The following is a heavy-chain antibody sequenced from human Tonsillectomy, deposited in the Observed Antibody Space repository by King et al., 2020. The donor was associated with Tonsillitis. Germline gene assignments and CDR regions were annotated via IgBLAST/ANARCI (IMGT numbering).Heavy chain of an antibody. J-gene: IGHJ4*02. D-gene: IGHD5-18*01. CDR2: ISYDGSNK. V-gene: IGHV3-30-3*01. Sequence: VQLVESGGGVVQPGRSLRLSCAASGFTFSSYAMHWVRQAPGKGLEWVAVISYDGSNKYYADSVKGRFTISRDNSMDTLYLQMNSLRVEDTAVYYCARDEPRLGNSYDYWGQGTLVTVSS. CDR1: GFTFSSYA. CDR3: ARDEPRLGNSYDY.